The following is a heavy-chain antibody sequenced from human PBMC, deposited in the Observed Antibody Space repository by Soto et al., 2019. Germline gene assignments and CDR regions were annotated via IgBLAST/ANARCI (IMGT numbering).Heavy chain of an antibody. Sequence: QEHLVESGGGVVQPGRSLRLSCAASGITFSNYGMHWVRQAPGKGLEWVAVIWYDGTTKFYSDSVKGRFTITRDNSKDTLYLQMNSLRDEDTALYYCATVDNYYGSVFWGQGTLVTVSS. CDR2: IWYDGTTK. V-gene: IGHV3-33*01. D-gene: IGHD3-10*01. CDR1: GITFSNYG. CDR3: ATVDNYYGSVF. J-gene: IGHJ4*02.